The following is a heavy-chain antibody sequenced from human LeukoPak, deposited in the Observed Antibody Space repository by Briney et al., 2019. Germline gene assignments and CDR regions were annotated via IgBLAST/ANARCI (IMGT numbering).Heavy chain of an antibody. CDR3: ARLGYQLPYYYYYYMDV. V-gene: IGHV4-34*01. Sequence: SETLSLTCAVYGGSFSGYYWSWIRQPPGKGLEWIGEINHSGSTNYNPSLKSRVTISVDTSKNQFSLKLSSVTAADTAVYYCARLGYQLPYYYYYYMDVWGKGTTVTVSS. CDR2: INHSGST. J-gene: IGHJ6*03. D-gene: IGHD2-2*01. CDR1: GGSFSGYY.